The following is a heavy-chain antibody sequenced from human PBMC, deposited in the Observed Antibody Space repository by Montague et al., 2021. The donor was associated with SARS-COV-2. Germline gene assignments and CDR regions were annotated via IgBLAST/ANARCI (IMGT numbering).Heavy chain of an antibody. Sequence: CAISGDSVSRKSAAWNWKRQSPSRGLGWLGRTYYRSKWYNDYAVSVKSRITINPDTSKNQISLQLNSVTPEDTAVYYCARTSASSDYWGQGALVTVSS. V-gene: IGHV6-1*01. CDR3: ARTSASSDY. CDR1: GDSVSRKSAA. J-gene: IGHJ4*02. CDR2: TYYRSKWYN. D-gene: IGHD1-26*01.